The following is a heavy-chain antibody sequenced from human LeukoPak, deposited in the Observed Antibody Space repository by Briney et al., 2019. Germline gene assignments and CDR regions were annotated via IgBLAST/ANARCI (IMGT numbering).Heavy chain of an antibody. Sequence: GGSLRLSCAASRFTFSSYSMNWVRQAPGKGLEWVSSISSSSSYIYYADSVKGRFTISRDNAKNSLYLQMNSLRAEDTAVYYCARAEAVAGSFDYWGQGTLVTVSS. V-gene: IGHV3-21*01. CDR1: RFTFSSYS. J-gene: IGHJ4*02. CDR3: ARAEAVAGSFDY. D-gene: IGHD6-19*01. CDR2: ISSSSSYI.